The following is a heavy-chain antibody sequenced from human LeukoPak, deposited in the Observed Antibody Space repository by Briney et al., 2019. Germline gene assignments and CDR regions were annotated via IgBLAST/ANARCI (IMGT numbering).Heavy chain of an antibody. CDR3: ARGRPVRDILTGAPFDY. CDR2: ISVYNGNT. D-gene: IGHD3-9*01. J-gene: IGHJ4*02. V-gene: IGHV1-18*01. CDR1: GYTFISYG. Sequence: ASVKVSCTTSGYTFISYGLNWVRQAPGQGLEWLGWISVYNGNTNYAQNLQGRVTMTTDTSTSTAYMELRSLRSDDTAVYFCARGRPVRDILTGAPFDYWGQGTLVTVSS.